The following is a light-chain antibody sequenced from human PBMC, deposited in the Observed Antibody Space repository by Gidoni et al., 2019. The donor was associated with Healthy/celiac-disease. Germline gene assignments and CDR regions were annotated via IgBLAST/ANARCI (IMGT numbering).Light chain of an antibody. Sequence: EIVLTQSPGTLSWSPGERATLSCSASQSVSSSYLAWYQQKPGQAPRLLIYGASSRATGIPDRFSGSGSGTDFTLTISRLESQDFAVYYCQQYGRSPYTFGQGTKLEIK. CDR2: GAS. V-gene: IGKV3-20*01. CDR1: QSVSSSY. J-gene: IGKJ2*01. CDR3: QQYGRSPYT.